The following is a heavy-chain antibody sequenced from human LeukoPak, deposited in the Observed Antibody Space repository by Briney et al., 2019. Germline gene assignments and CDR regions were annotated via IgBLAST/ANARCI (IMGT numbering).Heavy chain of an antibody. V-gene: IGHV5-51*01. CDR1: GYSFTSYW. J-gene: IGHJ3*02. CDR3: ARSLFPDYYGSGDDAFDI. D-gene: IGHD3-10*01. CDR2: IYPGDSDT. Sequence: GESLKISCKGSGYSFTSYWIGWVRQMPGKGLEWMGIIYPGDSDTRYSPSFQGQVTISADKSINTAYLQWSSLKASDTAMYYCARSLFPDYYGSGDDAFDIWGQGTMVTVSS.